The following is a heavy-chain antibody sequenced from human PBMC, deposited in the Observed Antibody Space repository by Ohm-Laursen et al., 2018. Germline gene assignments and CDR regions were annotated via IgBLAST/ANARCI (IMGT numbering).Heavy chain of an antibody. CDR2: ISAYNGNT. D-gene: IGHD3-22*01. V-gene: IGHV1-18*01. CDR1: GYTFTSYG. J-gene: IGHJ1*01. Sequence: SSVKVSCKISGYTFTSYGISWVRQAPGQGLEWMGWISAYNGNTNYARKLQGRVTMTTDTSTSTAYMELRSLRSDDTAVYYCARDEPPNYYDSSGYYYRRYFQHWGQGTLVTVSS. CDR3: ARDEPPNYYDSSGYYYRRYFQH.